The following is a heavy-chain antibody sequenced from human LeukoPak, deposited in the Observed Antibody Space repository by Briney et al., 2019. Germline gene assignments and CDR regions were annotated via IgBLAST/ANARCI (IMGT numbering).Heavy chain of an antibody. CDR1: GFTFSKTW. Sequence: GGSLRLSCAASGFTFSKTWMSWVRQAPGKGLEWVGRIESKTDGGTADYAAPVKGRFTISRDDSKNTLHLQMSSLRTEDTAVNFCTTGQGYGDYESFDYWGQGTLVTVSS. CDR3: TTGQGYGDYESFDY. CDR2: IESKTDGGTA. D-gene: IGHD4-17*01. V-gene: IGHV3-15*04. J-gene: IGHJ4*02.